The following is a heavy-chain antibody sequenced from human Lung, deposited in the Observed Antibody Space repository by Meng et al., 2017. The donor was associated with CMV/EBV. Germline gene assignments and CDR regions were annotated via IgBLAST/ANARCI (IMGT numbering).Heavy chain of an antibody. J-gene: IGHJ4*02. D-gene: IGHD3-3*01. Sequence: SGFTFSSYAMSGVRQAPGKGLEWVSAISGSGGSTYYADSVKGRFTISRDNSKNTLYLQMNSLRAEDTAVYYCAKEVRFLEWLSFDYWGQGTLVTVSS. CDR3: AKEVRFLEWLSFDY. CDR2: ISGSGGST. V-gene: IGHV3-23*01. CDR1: GFTFSSYA.